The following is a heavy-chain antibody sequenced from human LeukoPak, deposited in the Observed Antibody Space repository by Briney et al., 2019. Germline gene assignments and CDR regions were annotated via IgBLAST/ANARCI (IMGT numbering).Heavy chain of an antibody. CDR1: GFTFRSYA. Sequence: GSLRLSCAASGFTFRSYAMSWVRQAPGKGLEWVSAISGSGGSTYYADSVKGRFTISRDNSKNTLYLQMNSLRAEDTAVYYCAKGRIVGATIREYYFDYWGQGTLVTVSS. V-gene: IGHV3-23*01. CDR3: AKGRIVGATIREYYFDY. J-gene: IGHJ4*02. CDR2: ISGSGGST. D-gene: IGHD1-26*01.